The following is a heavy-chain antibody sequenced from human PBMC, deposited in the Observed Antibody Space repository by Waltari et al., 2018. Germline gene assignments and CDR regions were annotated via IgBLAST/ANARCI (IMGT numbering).Heavy chain of an antibody. Sequence: QVQLQQWGEGLLKPSETLSPTCAVYGRSFSGYYWSWIRQPPGKGLAWIGEINYSGITTYNPSLKSRVTISVDTSKNQFSLKLSSVTAADTAVFYCARLDSGFDPWGQGTLVTVSS. CDR1: GRSFSGYY. V-gene: IGHV4-34*01. CDR2: INYSGIT. J-gene: IGHJ5*02. D-gene: IGHD2-2*03. CDR3: ARLDSGFDP.